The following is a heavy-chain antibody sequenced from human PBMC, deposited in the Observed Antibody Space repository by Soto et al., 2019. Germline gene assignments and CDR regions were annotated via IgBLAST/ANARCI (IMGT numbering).Heavy chain of an antibody. CDR2: ISGSGGSA. CDR1: GFTFSTYA. J-gene: IGHJ3*02. Sequence: EMQLLESGGGLVQPGGSLRLSCGASGFTFSTYAMNWVRQAPGKGLEWVSGISGSGGSANDADSVKGRFTISRDNSKNTLYLQMNSLRAEDTALYYCTKSALSNGWYENALDMWGQGTMVTVSS. V-gene: IGHV3-23*01. CDR3: TKSALSNGWYENALDM. D-gene: IGHD6-19*01.